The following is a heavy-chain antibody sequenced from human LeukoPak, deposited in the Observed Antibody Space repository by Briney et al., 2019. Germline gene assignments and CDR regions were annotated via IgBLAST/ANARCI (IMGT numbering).Heavy chain of an antibody. D-gene: IGHD1-26*01. CDR1: GFTFSNYA. Sequence: HTGGSLRLSCLASGFTFSNYAMHWVRQAPGKGLEYISAITDNAYSTYYADSVKGRFTISRDNSKNTLYLQMSSLTPEDTAVYYYVKRATVGAPSPLFDYWGQGTLVTVSS. CDR3: VKRATVGAPSPLFDY. J-gene: IGHJ4*02. CDR2: ITDNAYST. V-gene: IGHV3-64D*09.